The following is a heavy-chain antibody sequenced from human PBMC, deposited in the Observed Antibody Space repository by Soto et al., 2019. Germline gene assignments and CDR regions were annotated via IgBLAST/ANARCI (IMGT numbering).Heavy chain of an antibody. D-gene: IGHD3-9*01. CDR1: GGSISSYY. V-gene: IGHV3-15*01. J-gene: IGHJ4*01. CDR3: ATGLLRYYAY. CDR2: IKSKFDGETI. Sequence: ETLSLTCAVSGGSISSYYWSWIRQPPGKGLEWVGRIKSKFDGETIDYAAPVKGRFTISRDDSKNIVYLQMNSLNTEDTAVYYCATGLLRYYAYWGHGTLVTVSS.